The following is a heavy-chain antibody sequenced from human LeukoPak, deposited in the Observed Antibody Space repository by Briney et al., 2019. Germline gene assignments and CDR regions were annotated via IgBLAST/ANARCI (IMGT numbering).Heavy chain of an antibody. V-gene: IGHV4-34*09. J-gene: IGHJ5*02. CDR3: ARTGTPSDNWFDP. CDR1: GGSFSGYY. D-gene: IGHD1-7*01. Sequence: SETLSLTCAVYGGSFSGYYWSWIRQPPGKGLEWIGEINHSGSTYYNPSLKSRVTISVDTSKNQFSLKLSSVTAADTAVYYCARTGTPSDNWFDPWGQGTLVTVSS. CDR2: INHSGST.